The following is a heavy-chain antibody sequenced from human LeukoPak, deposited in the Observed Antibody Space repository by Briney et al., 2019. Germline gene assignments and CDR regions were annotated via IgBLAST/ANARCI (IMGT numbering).Heavy chain of an antibody. Sequence: PSETLSLTCTVSGVSINSYYWSWIRQAPGKELEWIGYIYYTGSTNYNPSLRSRVTTSVDTSKNQCSLKLSSVTAADTAVYYCAGEGAFYSGFDYWGQGTLVTVSS. J-gene: IGHJ4*02. CDR3: AGEGAFYSGFDY. CDR1: GVSINSYY. D-gene: IGHD3-3*02. CDR2: IYYTGST. V-gene: IGHV4-59*01.